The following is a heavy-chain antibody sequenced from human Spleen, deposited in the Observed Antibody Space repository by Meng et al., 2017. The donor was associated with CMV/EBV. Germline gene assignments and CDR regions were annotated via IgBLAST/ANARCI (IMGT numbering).Heavy chain of an antibody. Sequence: GESLKISCAASGFTFSSYAMSWVRQAPGKGLEWVAIIGYDGSKKHYADSVKGRFTISRDSSKNTLQLQMDSLRAEDTAVYYCAKEPIKSECGSTSCSAGGIDYWGQGTLVTVSS. CDR2: IGYDGSKK. V-gene: IGHV3-30*02. D-gene: IGHD2-2*01. J-gene: IGHJ4*02. CDR1: GFTFSSYA. CDR3: AKEPIKSECGSTSCSAGGIDY.